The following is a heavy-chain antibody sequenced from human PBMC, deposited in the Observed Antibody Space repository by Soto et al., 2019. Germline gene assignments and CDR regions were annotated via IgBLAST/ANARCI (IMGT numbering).Heavy chain of an antibody. J-gene: IGHJ4*02. CDR3: ARDRVVVVDAAAKHFDY. CDR1: GYTFTSYY. CDR2: INPSGGST. Sequence: ASVKVSCKASGYTFTSYYMHWVRQAPGQGLEWMGIINPSGGSTSYAQKFQGRVTMTRDTSTSTVYMELSSLRSEDTAVYYCARDRVVVVDAAAKHFDYWGQGTLVTVSS. V-gene: IGHV1-46*03. D-gene: IGHD2-15*01.